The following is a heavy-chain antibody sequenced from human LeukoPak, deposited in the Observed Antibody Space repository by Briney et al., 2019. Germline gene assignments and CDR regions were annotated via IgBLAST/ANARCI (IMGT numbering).Heavy chain of an antibody. D-gene: IGHD2-21*02. V-gene: IGHV3-73*01. Sequence: GGSLRLSCAASGFTFSGSAMHWVRQASGKGLEWVGRIRSKANSYATAYAASVKGRFTISRDDSKNTAYLQMNSLKTEDTAVYYCTRTTYCGGDCYSDYWGQGTLVTVSS. J-gene: IGHJ4*02. CDR2: IRSKANSYAT. CDR3: TRTTYCGGDCYSDY. CDR1: GFTFSGSA.